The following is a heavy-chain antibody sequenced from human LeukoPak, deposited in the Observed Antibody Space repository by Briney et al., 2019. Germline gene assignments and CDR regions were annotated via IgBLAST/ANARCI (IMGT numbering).Heavy chain of an antibody. CDR3: ARGAPRMVRGVAAQYYYYYYMDV. CDR2: IYTSGST. J-gene: IGHJ6*03. D-gene: IGHD3-10*01. CDR1: GGSISSGSYY. Sequence: SSETLSLTCTVSGGSISSGSYYWSWIRQPAGKGLEWIGRIYTSGSTNYNPSLKSRVTISVDTSKNQFSLKLSSVTAADTAVYYCARGAPRMVRGVAAQYYYYYYMDVWGKGTTVTISS. V-gene: IGHV4-61*02.